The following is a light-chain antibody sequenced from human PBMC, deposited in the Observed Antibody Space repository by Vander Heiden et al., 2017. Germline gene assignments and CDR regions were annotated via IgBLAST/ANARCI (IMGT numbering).Light chain of an antibody. CDR2: AAS. CDR3: QQIYCTPWRT. Sequence: DIQMTQSPSSLSASVGDRVTITCRASQSISSYLNWYQQKPGKAPKLLIYAASSLQSGVPSRFSGSGSGTDFTLTISSLQPEDFATYYCQQIYCTPWRTFGQGTKVEIK. CDR1: QSISSY. J-gene: IGKJ1*01. V-gene: IGKV1-39*01.